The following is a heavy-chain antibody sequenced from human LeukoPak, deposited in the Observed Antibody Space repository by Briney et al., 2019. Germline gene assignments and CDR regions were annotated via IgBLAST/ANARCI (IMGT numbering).Heavy chain of an antibody. D-gene: IGHD3-10*01. CDR3: ARSSPFHYYGSGSEGSSFDY. V-gene: IGHV4-61*05. J-gene: IGHJ4*02. CDR1: GGSISSSSYY. Sequence: PSETLSLTCTVSGGSISSSSYYWSWIRQPPGKGLEWIGNIYTSGITNYNPSLKSRVTISVDTSKSQLSLKLRSVTAADTAVYYCARSSPFHYYGSGSEGSSFDYWGQGTLVTVSS. CDR2: IYTSGIT.